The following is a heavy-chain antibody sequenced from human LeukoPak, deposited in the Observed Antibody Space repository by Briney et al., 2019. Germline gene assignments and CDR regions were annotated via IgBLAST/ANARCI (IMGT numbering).Heavy chain of an antibody. V-gene: IGHV1-69*04. J-gene: IGHJ4*02. CDR3: ARDHSLTTVRDSSGLDY. D-gene: IGHD6-19*01. CDR2: IIPILDIA. Sequence: SVKVPCKASGGTFSRYAISWVRQAPGQGLEWMGRIIPILDIANYAQKFQGRVTITADKSTSTAYMELSSLRSEDTAMYYCARDHSLTTVRDSSGLDYWGQGTLATVSS. CDR1: GGTFSRYA.